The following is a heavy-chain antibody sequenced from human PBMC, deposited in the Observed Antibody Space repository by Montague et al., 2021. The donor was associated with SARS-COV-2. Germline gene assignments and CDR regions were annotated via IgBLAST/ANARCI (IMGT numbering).Heavy chain of an antibody. D-gene: IGHD6-13*01. CDR3: ARGRYSSSWYGTKYYFDC. CDR1: GGSFSGYY. J-gene: IGHJ4*02. Sequence: SETLSLTCAVYGGSFSGYYWSWIRQPPGKGLEWIGEITHSGSTNYNPSLKSRVTISLDTSTNQFSLKLSSVTAADTAVYYCARGRYSSSWYGTKYYFDCWGQGTLVTVSS. V-gene: IGHV4-34*01. CDR2: ITHSGST.